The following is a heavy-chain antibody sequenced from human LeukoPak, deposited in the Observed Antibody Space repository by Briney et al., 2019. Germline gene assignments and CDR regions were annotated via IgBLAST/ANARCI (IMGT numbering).Heavy chain of an antibody. Sequence: GGSLRLSCAASGFTVSSKYMSWVRQAPGKGLEWVSVIYSGGSTYYADSVKGRFTISRDNSKNTLYLQMNSLSAEDTAVYYCARGCSSTSCYGFDYWGQGTLVTVSS. CDR1: GFTVSSKY. CDR2: IYSGGST. D-gene: IGHD2-2*01. V-gene: IGHV3-53*01. J-gene: IGHJ4*02. CDR3: ARGCSSTSCYGFDY.